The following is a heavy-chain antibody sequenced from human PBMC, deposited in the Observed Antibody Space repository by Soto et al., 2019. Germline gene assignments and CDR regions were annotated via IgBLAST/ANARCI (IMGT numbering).Heavy chain of an antibody. CDR2: ISSTTNYI. D-gene: IGHD3-10*01. CDR3: ARDPLLRGTGYFDY. Sequence: EVQLVESGGGLVKPGGSLRLSCAASGFTFTRYSMNWVRQAPGKGLEWVSSISSTTNYIYYGDSMKGRFTISRDNAKNSLYLEMNSLRAEDTAVYYCARDPLLRGTGYFDYWGQGTQVTVSS. V-gene: IGHV3-21*06. J-gene: IGHJ4*02. CDR1: GFTFTRYS.